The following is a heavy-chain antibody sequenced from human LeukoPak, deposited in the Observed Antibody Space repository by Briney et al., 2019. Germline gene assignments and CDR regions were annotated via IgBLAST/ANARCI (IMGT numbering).Heavy chain of an antibody. V-gene: IGHV3-33*06. D-gene: IGHD1-20*01. CDR2: IWYDGSNK. J-gene: IGHJ4*02. CDR3: AKALGGITGTTSGLDY. CDR1: GFTFSSYG. Sequence: GGSLRLSCAASGFTFSSYGMHWVRQAPGKGLEWVAVIWYDGSNKYYADSVKGRFTISRDNSKNTLYLQMNSLRAEDTAVYYCAKALGGITGTTSGLDYWGQGTPVTVSS.